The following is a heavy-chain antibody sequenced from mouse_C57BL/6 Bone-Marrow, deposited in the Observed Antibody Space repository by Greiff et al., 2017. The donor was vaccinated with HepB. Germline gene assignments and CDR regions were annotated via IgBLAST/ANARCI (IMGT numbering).Heavy chain of an antibody. Sequence: DVQLVESGGDLVKPGGSLKLSCAASGFTFSSYGMSWVRQTPDKRLEWVATISSGGSYTYYPDSVKGRFTISRDNAKNTLYLQMSSLKSEDTAMYYCARLGYYTAMDYWGQGTSVTVSS. D-gene: IGHD2-3*01. CDR1: GFTFSSYG. CDR2: ISSGGSYT. CDR3: ARLGYYTAMDY. J-gene: IGHJ4*01. V-gene: IGHV5-6*01.